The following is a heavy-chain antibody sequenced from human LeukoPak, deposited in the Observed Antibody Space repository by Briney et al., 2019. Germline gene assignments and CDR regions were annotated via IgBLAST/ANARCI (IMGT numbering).Heavy chain of an antibody. V-gene: IGHV3-30*04. Sequence: GGSLRLSCAASGFTFSSYAMHWVRQAPGKGLEWVAVISYDGSNKYYADSVKGRFTISRDNSKNTLYLQMNSLRAEDTAVYYCARDREDIVEPGCPDYWGQGTLVTVSS. D-gene: IGHD2-15*01. J-gene: IGHJ4*02. CDR1: GFTFSSYA. CDR2: ISYDGSNK. CDR3: ARDREDIVEPGCPDY.